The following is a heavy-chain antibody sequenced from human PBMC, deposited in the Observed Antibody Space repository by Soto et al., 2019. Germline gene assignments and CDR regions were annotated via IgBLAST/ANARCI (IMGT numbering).Heavy chain of an antibody. V-gene: IGHV3-7*01. CDR1: GFIFGTYW. CDR2: IKHDGNEK. Sequence: PGGSLRLSCAATGFIFGTYWMSWVRQAPGKGLEWVANIKHDGNEKYYADSVKGRFTASRDNVKNFLHLQMSSLRGDDTGVYFCVRATLSWGHYYFRGLDVWGKGTTGTV. CDR3: VRATLSWGHYYFRGLDV. J-gene: IGHJ6*04. D-gene: IGHD3-22*01.